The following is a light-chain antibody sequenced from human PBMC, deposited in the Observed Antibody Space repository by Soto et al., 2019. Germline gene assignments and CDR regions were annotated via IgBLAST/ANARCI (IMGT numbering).Light chain of an antibody. CDR3: QHYDNLHT. J-gene: IGKJ4*01. CDR2: DAS. Sequence: DIQMTQSPSSLSASVGARVTITCQASQDISNYLNWDQQKPGKAPKFLIYDASNLETRVPSRFSGGGSGTNFSFTISSLQPEQIATYSCQHYDNLHTFAGGPKVEIK. CDR1: QDISNY. V-gene: IGKV1-33*01.